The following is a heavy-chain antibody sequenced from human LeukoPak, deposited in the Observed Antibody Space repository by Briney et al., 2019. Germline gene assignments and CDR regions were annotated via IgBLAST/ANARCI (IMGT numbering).Heavy chain of an antibody. V-gene: IGHV4-39*01. CDR3: ATQRIVGVIFDY. CDR1: GGSISSSSYY. CDR2: IYHSGST. D-gene: IGHD1-26*01. Sequence: SETLSLTCTVSGGSISSSSYYWSWIRQPPGKGLEWIGSIYHSGSTYYNPSLKSRVTIFVDTSKNQFSLKLTSVTAADTAFYYCATQRIVGVIFDYWGQGTLVTVSS. J-gene: IGHJ4*02.